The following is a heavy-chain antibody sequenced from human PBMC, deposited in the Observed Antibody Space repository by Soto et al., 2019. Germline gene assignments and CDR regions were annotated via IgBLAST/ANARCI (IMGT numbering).Heavy chain of an antibody. CDR2: TYYRSKWYY. V-gene: IGHV6-1*01. J-gene: IGHJ4*01. D-gene: IGHD1-26*01. Sequence: QTLSLTCAITGDGVSSNSAGWSWVRQSPSRGLEWLGRTYYRSKWYYEYTVSVRGRITINPDTSKNQYSLQLNPVTPEDTAVYFCARGEQYSGRIFDYWGQGTLVTASS. CDR1: GDGVSSNSAG. CDR3: ARGEQYSGRIFDY.